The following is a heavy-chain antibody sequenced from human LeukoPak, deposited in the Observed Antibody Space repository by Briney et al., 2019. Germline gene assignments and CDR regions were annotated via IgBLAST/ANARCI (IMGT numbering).Heavy chain of an antibody. D-gene: IGHD2-21*02. CDR3: ARRSVVVTAPSAFDI. CDR1: GDSVSSNSAA. CDR2: TYYRSKWYN. Sequence: SQTLSLTCAISGDSVSSNSAAWNWIRQSPSRGLEWLGRTYYRSKWYNDYAVSVKSRITINPDTSKNQFSLKLSSVTAADTAVYYCARRSVVVTAPSAFDIWGQGTMVTVSS. V-gene: IGHV6-1*01. J-gene: IGHJ3*02.